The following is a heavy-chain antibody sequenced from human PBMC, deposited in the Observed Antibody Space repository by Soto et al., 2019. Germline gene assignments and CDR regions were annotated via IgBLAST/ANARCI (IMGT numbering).Heavy chain of an antibody. D-gene: IGHD6-6*01. CDR2: IYYSGST. Sequence: SETLSLTCTVPGGSISSGGYYWSWIRQHPGKGLEWIGYIYYSGSTYYNPSLKSRVTISVDTSKNQFSLKLSSVTAADTAVYYCARSGSSSPHYYYYYGMDVWGQGTTVTVSS. CDR3: ARSGSSSPHYYYYYGMDV. J-gene: IGHJ6*02. CDR1: GGSISSGGYY. V-gene: IGHV4-31*03.